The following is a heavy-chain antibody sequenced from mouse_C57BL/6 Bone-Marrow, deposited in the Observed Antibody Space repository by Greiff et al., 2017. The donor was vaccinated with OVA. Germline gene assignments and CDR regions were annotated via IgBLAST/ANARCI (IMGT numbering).Heavy chain of an antibody. D-gene: IGHD1-1*01. V-gene: IGHV2-9-1*01. CDR2: IWTGGGT. CDR3: ARAPSTVVAPYWYFDV. J-gene: IGHJ1*03. CDR1: GFSLTSYA. Sequence: QVQLQQSGPGLVAPSQSLSITCTVSGFSLTSYAISWVRQPPGKGLEWLGVIWTGGGTNYNSALKSRLSISKDNSKSQVFVKMNSLHADDTARYYCARAPSTVVAPYWYFDVWGTGTTVTVSS.